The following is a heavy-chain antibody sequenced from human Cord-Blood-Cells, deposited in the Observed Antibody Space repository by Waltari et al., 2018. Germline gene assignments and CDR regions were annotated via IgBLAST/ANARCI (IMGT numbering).Heavy chain of an antibody. V-gene: IGHV1-69*06. CDR1: GGTFSSYA. CDR3: ASAHGSGSYPFDY. D-gene: IGHD3-10*01. Sequence: QVQLVQSGAEVKKPGSSVKVSCKASGGTFSSYAISWVRQAPGQGLEWMGGIIPIFGTADYAQKCQGRVTITADKSPSTAYMELSSLRSEDTAVYYCASAHGSGSYPFDYWGQGTLVTVSS. J-gene: IGHJ4*02. CDR2: IIPIFGTA.